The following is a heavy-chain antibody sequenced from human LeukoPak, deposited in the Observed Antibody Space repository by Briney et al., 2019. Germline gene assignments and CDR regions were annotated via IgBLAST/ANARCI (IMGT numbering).Heavy chain of an antibody. CDR2: IYYSGGT. V-gene: IGHV4-59*01. D-gene: IGHD3-10*01. CDR1: GGSISSYY. J-gene: IGHJ4*02. CDR3: AKVGASGYTDYFDY. Sequence: SETLSLTCTVSGGSISSYYWSWIRQPPGKGLEWIGYIYYSGGTNYNPSLKSRVTISVDTSKNQFSLKLSSVTAADTAVYYCAKVGASGYTDYFDYWGQGTLVTVSS.